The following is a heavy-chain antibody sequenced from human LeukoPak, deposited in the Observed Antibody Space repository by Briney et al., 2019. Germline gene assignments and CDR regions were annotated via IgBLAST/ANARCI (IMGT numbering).Heavy chain of an antibody. V-gene: IGHV4-34*01. D-gene: IGHD1-26*01. CDR3: AIEAIVGAPRGDY. J-gene: IGHJ4*02. Sequence: SETLSLACAVYGGSLSNYYWIWIRQPPGKGLEWIGEINHSGRTHYNPSLKSRVTISIDTSKNQFSLKLSSVTAADTAVYYCAIEAIVGAPRGDYWGQGTLVTVSS. CDR2: INHSGRT. CDR1: GGSLSNYY.